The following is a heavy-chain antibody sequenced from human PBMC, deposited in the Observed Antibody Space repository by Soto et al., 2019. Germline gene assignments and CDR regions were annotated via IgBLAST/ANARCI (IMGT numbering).Heavy chain of an antibody. J-gene: IGHJ6*02. CDR1: GFTFSTYA. Sequence: EAQVLESGGGLVQPGGSLRLSCAASGFTFSTYAMSWVRQAPGKGLEWVSAISDSSGRTYYADSVQGRFTISRDNSENKLLLQMSSLTAEDTAIYYCATRTYSGALYGHADVNVWGQGTTVTVSS. V-gene: IGHV3-23*01. CDR2: ISDSSGRT. D-gene: IGHD2-21*01. CDR3: ATRTYSGALYGHADVNV.